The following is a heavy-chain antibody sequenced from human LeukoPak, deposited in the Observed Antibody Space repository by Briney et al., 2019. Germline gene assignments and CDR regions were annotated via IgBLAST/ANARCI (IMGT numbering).Heavy chain of an antibody. D-gene: IGHD2-2*01. J-gene: IGHJ4*02. CDR1: GASISSYY. CDR2: IHYSGST. Sequence: PSETLSLTCTVSGASISSYYWSWIRQPPGKGLEWIGYIHYSGSTNHNPSLKSRVTISVDTSKNQFSLKLSSVTAADTAVYYCVRDSSSTYFAYWGQGTLVTVSS. V-gene: IGHV4-59*12. CDR3: VRDSSSTYFAY.